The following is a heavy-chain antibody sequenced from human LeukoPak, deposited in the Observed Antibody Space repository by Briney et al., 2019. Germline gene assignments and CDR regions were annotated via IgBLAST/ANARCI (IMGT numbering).Heavy chain of an antibody. CDR3: ARAECGSDCYYFDY. CDR2: IYTSGTT. CDR1: GGSMRTYY. D-gene: IGHD2-21*01. V-gene: IGHV4-4*07. J-gene: IGHJ4*02. Sequence: SETLSLTCTVSGGSMRTYYWSCIRQPAGKGLGWIGRIYTSGTTNYNPSLTSRVTMSVDTSKNQFSLKLSSVTAADTAVYYCARAECGSDCYYFDYWGQGTLVTVSS.